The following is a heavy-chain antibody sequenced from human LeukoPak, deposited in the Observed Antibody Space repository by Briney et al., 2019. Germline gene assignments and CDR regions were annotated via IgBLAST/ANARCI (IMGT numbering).Heavy chain of an antibody. J-gene: IGHJ4*02. CDR3: ARRDCSSFSCYSFGY. CDR2: IKPKTNSYAT. CDR1: GFTFSDFD. D-gene: IGHD2-2*01. Sequence: PGGSLRLSCAASGFTFSDFDIHWVRQASGKGLEWVGRIKPKTNSYATAYAASVKGRFTISRDDSRNMAYLQMNSLKTEDTAVYYCARRDCSSFSCYSFGYWGQGILVTVSS. V-gene: IGHV3-73*01.